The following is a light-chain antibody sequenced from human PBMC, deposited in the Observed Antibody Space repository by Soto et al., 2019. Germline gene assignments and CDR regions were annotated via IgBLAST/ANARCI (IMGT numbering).Light chain of an antibody. Sequence: IQLTQSPSSLSASVGDRVTITCRASQGLSSDLAWYQQKPGKAPRLLIYAASALQSGVPSRFSGSGCGTDFTLTISSLQPEDFASYYCRQLNTYSALTVGGGTKVEIK. CDR1: QGLSSD. CDR2: AAS. J-gene: IGKJ4*01. CDR3: RQLNTYSALT. V-gene: IGKV1-9*01.